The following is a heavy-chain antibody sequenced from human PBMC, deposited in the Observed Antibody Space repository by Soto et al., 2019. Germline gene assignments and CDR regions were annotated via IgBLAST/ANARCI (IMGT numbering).Heavy chain of an antibody. CDR2: IYYSGST. CDR1: GGSISSGDYY. J-gene: IGHJ4*02. CDR3: ARGSSYYYDSSGYYYRLFDY. V-gene: IGHV4-30-4*01. D-gene: IGHD3-22*01. Sequence: QVQLQESGPGLVKPSQTLSLTCTVSGGSISSGDYYWSWIRQPPGKGLEWIGYIYYSGSTYYNPSLKSRFTISVDTSKNQFSLKLSSVTAADTAVYYCARGSSYYYDSSGYYYRLFDYWGQGTLVTVSS.